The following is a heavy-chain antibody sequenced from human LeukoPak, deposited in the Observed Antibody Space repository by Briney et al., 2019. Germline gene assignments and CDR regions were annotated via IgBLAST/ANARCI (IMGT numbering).Heavy chain of an antibody. J-gene: IGHJ6*02. D-gene: IGHD2-2*01. CDR1: GGSFSGYY. V-gene: IGHV4-34*01. CDR2: INHGGTT. CDR3: ARGWCSSTSCLARYYYYGMDV. Sequence: SETLSLTCAVYGGSFSGYYWSWIRQAPGKGLEWIGEINHGGTTNYNPPLKSRATISVNTSKNQFSLQLSSVTAADTAVYYCARGWCSSTSCLARYYYYGMDVWGQGTTVTVSS.